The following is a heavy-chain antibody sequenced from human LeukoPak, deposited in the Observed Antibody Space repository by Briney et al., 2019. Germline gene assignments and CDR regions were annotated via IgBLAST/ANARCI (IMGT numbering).Heavy chain of an antibody. CDR2: IIPIFGTA. J-gene: IGHJ6*03. CDR1: GCTFSSYA. V-gene: IGHV1-69*05. CDR3: ARGIPGYCSSTSCYSPRYYYYMDV. D-gene: IGHD2-2*01. Sequence: GASVKVSCKASGCTFSSYAISWVRQAPGQGLEWMGGIIPIFGTANYAQKFQGRVTITTDESTSTAYMELSSLRTEDTAVYYCARGIPGYCSSTSCYSPRYYYYMDVWGKGTTVTVSS.